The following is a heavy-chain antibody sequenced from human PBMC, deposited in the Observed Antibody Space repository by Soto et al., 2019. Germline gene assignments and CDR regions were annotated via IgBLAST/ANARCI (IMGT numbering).Heavy chain of an antibody. J-gene: IGHJ6*02. CDR1: GFTFDDYT. Sequence: GGSLRLSCAASGFTFDDYTMHWVRQAPGKGLEWVSLISWDGGSTYYADSVKGRFTISRDNSKNSLYLQMNSLRTEDTALYYCAKEGSRYCSSTSCSYYYYGLDVWGQGTTVTVSS. CDR2: ISWDGGST. D-gene: IGHD2-2*01. CDR3: AKEGSRYCSSTSCSYYYYGLDV. V-gene: IGHV3-43*01.